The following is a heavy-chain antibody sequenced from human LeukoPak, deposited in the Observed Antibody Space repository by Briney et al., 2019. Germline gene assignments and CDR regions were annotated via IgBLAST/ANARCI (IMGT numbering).Heavy chain of an antibody. CDR3: AREVWGSYRYYYMDV. Sequence: SQTLSLTCAISGDSVSSNSATWNWIRQSPSRGLEWLGRTYYRSKWYNDYAVSVKSRITINPDTSKNQFSLKLSSVTAADTAVYYCAREVWGSYRYYYMDVWGKGTTVTVSS. CDR1: GDSVSSNSAT. V-gene: IGHV6-1*01. CDR2: TYYRSKWYN. J-gene: IGHJ6*03. D-gene: IGHD3-16*02.